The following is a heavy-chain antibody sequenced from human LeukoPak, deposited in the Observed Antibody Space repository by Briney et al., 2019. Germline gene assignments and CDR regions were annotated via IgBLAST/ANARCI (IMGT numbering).Heavy chain of an antibody. CDR2: IWYDGSNK. CDR1: GFTFSNHG. Sequence: GGSLRLSRTASGFTFSNHGMHWVRQAPGKGLEWVAAIWYDGSNKYYADSVKGRFTISRDRPKNTLYLQMNSLRVEDTAVYYCAKDAAGGTRAYYFDYWGQGTLVTVSS. J-gene: IGHJ4*02. CDR3: AKDAAGGTRAYYFDY. D-gene: IGHD6-13*01. V-gene: IGHV3-33*03.